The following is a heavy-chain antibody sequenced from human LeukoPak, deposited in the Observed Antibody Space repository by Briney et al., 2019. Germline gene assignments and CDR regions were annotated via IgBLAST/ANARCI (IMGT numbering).Heavy chain of an antibody. CDR2: INHSGST. J-gene: IGHJ6*02. Sequence: PSETLSLTCAGYGGSFSGYYWSWIRQPPGKGLEWIGEINHSGSTNYNPSLKSRVTISVDTSKNQFSLKLSSVTAADTAVYYCARLGDYGYYYYGMDVWGQGTTVTVSS. V-gene: IGHV4-34*01. D-gene: IGHD4-17*01. CDR1: GGSFSGYY. CDR3: ARLGDYGYYYYGMDV.